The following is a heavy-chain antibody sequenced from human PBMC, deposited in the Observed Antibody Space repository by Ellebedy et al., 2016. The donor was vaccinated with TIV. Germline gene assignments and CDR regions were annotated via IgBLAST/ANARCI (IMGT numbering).Heavy chain of an antibody. CDR1: GFTFGDYA. V-gene: IGHV3-49*03. D-gene: IGHD3-16*01. CDR2: IRSKAYGGTT. J-gene: IGHJ4*02. Sequence: GESLKISCTASGFTFGDYAMSWFRQAPGKGLEWVGFIRSKAYGGTTEYAASVKGRFTISRDDSKSIAYLQMNSLKTEDTAVYYCTLLYGDFDYWGQGTLVTVSS. CDR3: TLLYGDFDY.